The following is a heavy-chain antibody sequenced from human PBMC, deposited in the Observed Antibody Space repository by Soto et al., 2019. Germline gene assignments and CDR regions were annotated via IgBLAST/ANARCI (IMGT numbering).Heavy chain of an antibody. CDR1: GYNFTAFW. Sequence: GESLKISCKASGYNFTAFWIHWVRQMPGKGLEWLGKIDPSDSYTNYSPSFEGHVTISTDNSITTAYLQWSSLRASDTALYFCARVHKNWFDSWAQGTMVTVSS. CDR3: ARVHKNWFDS. V-gene: IGHV5-10-1*01. J-gene: IGHJ5*01. CDR2: IDPSDSYT.